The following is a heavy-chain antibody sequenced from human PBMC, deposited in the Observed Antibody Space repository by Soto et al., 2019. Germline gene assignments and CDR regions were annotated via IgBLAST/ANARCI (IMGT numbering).Heavy chain of an antibody. CDR1: GGTFSSYA. CDR3: ARYIAARLGYYYGMDV. D-gene: IGHD6-6*01. CDR2: IIPIFGTA. J-gene: IGHJ6*02. V-gene: IGHV1-69*12. Sequence: QVQLVQSGAEVKKPGSSVKVSCKASGGTFSSYAISWVRQAPGQGLEWMGGIIPIFGTANYAQKFQGRVTITADESTSTAYMEVSSLRSEDTAVYYCARYIAARLGYYYGMDVWGQGTTVTVSS.